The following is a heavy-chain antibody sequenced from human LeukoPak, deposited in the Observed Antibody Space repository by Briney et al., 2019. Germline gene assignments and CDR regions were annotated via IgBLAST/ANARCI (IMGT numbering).Heavy chain of an antibody. Sequence: GGSLRLSCTPSRNDHMHWVRQAPGKGLEWVAGISADGNGKYYADSVKGRFTISRDNSKNTLYLQMNSLRAEDTAIYYCAREIGSSGYAGYFDYRGQGTLVTVSS. CDR3: AREIGSSGYAGYFDY. D-gene: IGHD3-22*01. CDR2: ISADGNGK. CDR1: RNDH. J-gene: IGHJ4*02. V-gene: IGHV3-30*04.